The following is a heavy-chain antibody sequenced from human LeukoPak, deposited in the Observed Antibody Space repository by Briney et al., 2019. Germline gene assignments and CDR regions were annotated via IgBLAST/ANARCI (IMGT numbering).Heavy chain of an antibody. CDR2: ISGSGSSI. V-gene: IGHV3-23*01. CDR3: AKFRSNCSSTSCYRLFYYYYGMDV. D-gene: IGHD2-2*01. J-gene: IGHJ6*02. CDR1: GFIFRSYA. Sequence: GGSLRLSCAASGFIFRSYAMSWVRQAPGMGLESVSAISGSGSSIYHADSVKGRFTISRDNSKNTLYLQMNSLRAEDTAVYYCAKFRSNCSSTSCYRLFYYYYGMDVWGQGTTVTVSS.